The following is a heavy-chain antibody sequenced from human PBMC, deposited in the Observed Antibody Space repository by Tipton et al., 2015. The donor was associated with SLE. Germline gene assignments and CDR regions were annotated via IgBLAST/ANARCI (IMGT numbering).Heavy chain of an antibody. D-gene: IGHD2-15*01. CDR1: GGSFSGYY. CDR3: ATLRSRFDP. J-gene: IGHJ5*02. Sequence: TLSLTCAVYGGSFSGYYWSWIRQPPGKGLEWIGEINHSGSTNYNPSLKSRVTISVDTSKNQFSLKLSSVTAADTAVYYCATLRSRFDPWGQGTLVTVSS. CDR2: INHSGST. V-gene: IGHV4-34*01.